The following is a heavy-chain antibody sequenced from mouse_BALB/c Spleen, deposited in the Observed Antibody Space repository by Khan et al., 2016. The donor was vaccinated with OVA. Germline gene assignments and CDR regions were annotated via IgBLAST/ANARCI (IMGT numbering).Heavy chain of an antibody. V-gene: IGHV3-2*02. J-gene: IGHJ4*01. CDR3: ASELGRYYAMDY. Sequence: EVQLQESGPGLVKPSQSLSLTCTVTGYSITSDYAWYWIRQPPGNQLEWIGYISYSGSTTYNPSLKSRISITRVTSKDHFFLQLKTVTSEETASYYCASELGRYYAMDYWGQGTSVTVSS. D-gene: IGHD4-1*01. CDR1: GYSITSDYA. CDR2: ISYSGST.